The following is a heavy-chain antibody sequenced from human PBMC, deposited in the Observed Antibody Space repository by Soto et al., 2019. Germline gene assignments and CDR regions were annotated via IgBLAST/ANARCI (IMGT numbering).Heavy chain of an antibody. J-gene: IGHJ6*02. CDR3: ARGIVGATDRFVGMDV. D-gene: IGHD1-26*01. V-gene: IGHV1-69*13. CDR2: IIPIFGTA. Sequence: ASVKVSCKASGGTFSSYAISWVRQAPGQGLEWMGGIIPIFGTANYAQKFQGRVTITADESTSTAYMELSSLRSEDTAVYYCARGIVGATDRFVGMDVWGQGTTVTVSS. CDR1: GGTFSSYA.